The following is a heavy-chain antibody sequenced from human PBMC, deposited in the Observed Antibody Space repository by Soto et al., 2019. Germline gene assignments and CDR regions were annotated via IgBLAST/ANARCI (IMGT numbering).Heavy chain of an antibody. CDR3: ARGTMIRGVTVTPRYYYGMDV. V-gene: IGHV4-59*01. CDR2: KHDSGTT. D-gene: IGHD3-10*01. J-gene: IGHJ6*02. Sequence: SEALSLTCTVSGGSMSSYYWSWIRQPPGKGLEWIGYKHDSGTTNYNPSLKSRVTISVDTSKNQVSLKVRSVTAADTAVYYCARGTMIRGVTVTPRYYYGMDVWGQGTTVTVSS. CDR1: GGSMSSYY.